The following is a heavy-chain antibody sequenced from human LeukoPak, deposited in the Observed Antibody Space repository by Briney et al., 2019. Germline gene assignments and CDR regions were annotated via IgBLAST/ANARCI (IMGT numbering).Heavy chain of an antibody. V-gene: IGHV3-21*01. Sequence: GGSLRLSCAASGCTFSSYSMNWVRQAPGKGLEWVSSISSSSSYIYYADSVKGRFTISRDNAKNSLYLQMNSLRAEDTAVYYCARRRTGYYDSSEASLDYWGQGTLVTVSS. J-gene: IGHJ4*02. CDR3: ARRRTGYYDSSEASLDY. D-gene: IGHD3-22*01. CDR2: ISSSSSYI. CDR1: GCTFSSYS.